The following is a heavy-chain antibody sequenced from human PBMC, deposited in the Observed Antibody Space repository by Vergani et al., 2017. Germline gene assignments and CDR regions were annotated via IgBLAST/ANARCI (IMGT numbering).Heavy chain of an antibody. V-gene: IGHV3-66*01. D-gene: IGHD6-19*01. CDR2: IYSGGST. CDR1: GFTVSSNY. Sequence: EVQLVESGGGLVQPGGSLRLSCAASGFTVSSNYMSWVRQAPGKGLEWVSVIYSGGSTYYADSVKGRFTISRDNSKNTLYLQMKSLRAEDTAVYYCARETDSSGWYRDDYYYGMDVWGQGTTV. J-gene: IGHJ6*02. CDR3: ARETDSSGWYRDDYYYGMDV.